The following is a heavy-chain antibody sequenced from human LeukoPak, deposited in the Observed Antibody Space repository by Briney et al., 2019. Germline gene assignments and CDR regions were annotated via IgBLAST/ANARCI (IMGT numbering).Heavy chain of an antibody. V-gene: IGHV3-74*01. D-gene: IGHD4/OR15-4a*01. CDR3: ARTMVPLFED. Sequence: PGGSLRLSCAASEFTFSPYWMHWVGQSLGKGLVWVSRINGDGRTTTYADSVKGRFTISRDNAKNTLYLQMNSLTAEDTAVYYCARTMVPLFEDWGQGTLVTVSS. CDR1: EFTFSPYW. CDR2: INGDGRTT. J-gene: IGHJ4*02.